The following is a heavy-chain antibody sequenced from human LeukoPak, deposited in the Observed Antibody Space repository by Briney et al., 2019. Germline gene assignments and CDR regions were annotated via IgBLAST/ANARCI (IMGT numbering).Heavy chain of an antibody. V-gene: IGHV4-39*07. J-gene: IGHJ5*02. CDR1: GGSISSSSYY. Sequence: PSETQSLTCTVPGGSISSSSYYWGWIRQPPGKGLEWIGSIYYSGSTYYNPSLKSRVTISVDTSKNQFSLKLSSVTAADTAVYYCARVTEYSSSSYWFDPWGQGTLVTVSS. D-gene: IGHD6-6*01. CDR2: IYYSGST. CDR3: ARVTEYSSSSYWFDP.